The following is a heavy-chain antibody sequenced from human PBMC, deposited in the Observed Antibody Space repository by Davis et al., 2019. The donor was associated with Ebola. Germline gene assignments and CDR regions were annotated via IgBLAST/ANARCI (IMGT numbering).Heavy chain of an antibody. V-gene: IGHV3-66*01. CDR1: GFTVSSNY. J-gene: IGHJ6*02. D-gene: IGHD2-2*01. CDR2: IYSGGST. Sequence: PGGSLRLSCAASGFTVSSNYMSWVRQAPGKGLEWVSFIYSGGSTYYADSVKGRFTISRDNSKNTLYLQMNSLRAEDTAVYYCARDGHCSSTSCHPYYYYYGMDVWGQGTTVTVSS. CDR3: ARDGHCSSTSCHPYYYYYGMDV.